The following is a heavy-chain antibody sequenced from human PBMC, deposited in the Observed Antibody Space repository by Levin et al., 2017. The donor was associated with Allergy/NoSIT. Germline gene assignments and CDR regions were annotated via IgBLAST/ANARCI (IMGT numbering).Heavy chain of an antibody. D-gene: IGHD3-22*01. J-gene: IGHJ6*02. CDR2: ISAGGNYI. CDR1: GILFSSYD. Sequence: KSGGSLRLSCAASGILFSSYDMNWVRQAPGKGLEWVSSISAGGNYIYYADSVKGRFTISRDNAKNSLFLQMNSLRAEDTAVYYCASWAMSHYDRSAFDYFSYAMDVWGHGTTVTVSS. CDR3: ASWAMSHYDRSAFDYFSYAMDV. V-gene: IGHV3-21*01.